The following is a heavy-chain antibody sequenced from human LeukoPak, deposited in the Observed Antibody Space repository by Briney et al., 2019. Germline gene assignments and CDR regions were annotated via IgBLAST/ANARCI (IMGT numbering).Heavy chain of an antibody. Sequence: GGSLRLSCAASGFTFSSYWMSWVRQAPGKGLEWVANIKQDGSEKYYVDSVKGRLTISRDNAKNSLSLQMNSLRAADTAVYYCARGSARLDSRDGYPDYWGQGTLVTVSS. CDR2: IKQDGSEK. CDR3: ARGSARLDSRDGYPDY. CDR1: GFTFSSYW. V-gene: IGHV3-7*01. D-gene: IGHD5-24*01. J-gene: IGHJ4*02.